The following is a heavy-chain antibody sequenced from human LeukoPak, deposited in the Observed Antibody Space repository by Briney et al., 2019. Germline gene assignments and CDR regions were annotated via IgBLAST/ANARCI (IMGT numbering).Heavy chain of an antibody. V-gene: IGHV3-30*18. CDR1: GFTFSSYG. D-gene: IGHD4-17*01. J-gene: IGHJ4*02. Sequence: PGRSLRLSCAASGFTFSSYGMHWVRQAPGKGLEWVAVISYDESNQYYADSVKGRFTISSDNSKNTLYLQMNSLRAEDTAVYFCAKPLYDYDRSSEAGYWGQGTLVTVSS. CDR3: AKPLYDYDRSSEAGY. CDR2: ISYDESNQ.